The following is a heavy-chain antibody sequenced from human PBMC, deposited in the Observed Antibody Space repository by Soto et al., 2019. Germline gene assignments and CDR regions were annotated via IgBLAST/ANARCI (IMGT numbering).Heavy chain of an antibody. CDR3: ARDAFGYCSSTSCYMVSWFDP. J-gene: IGHJ5*02. D-gene: IGHD2-2*02. CDR2: INAGNGNT. V-gene: IGHV1-3*01. Sequence: ASVKVSCKASGYTFTSYAMHWVRQAPGQRLEWMGWINAGNGNTKYSQKFQGRVTITRDTSASTAYMELSSLRSEDTAVYYCARDAFGYCSSTSCYMVSWFDPWGQGTLVTVSS. CDR1: GYTFTSYA.